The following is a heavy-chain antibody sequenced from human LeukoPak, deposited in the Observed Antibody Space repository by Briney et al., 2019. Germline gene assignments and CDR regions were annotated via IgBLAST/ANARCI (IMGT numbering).Heavy chain of an antibody. CDR2: IRYSGSA. V-gene: IGHV4-59*01. CDR3: AKFGNQGYFGFNFFDS. CDR1: GDSIIGYY. D-gene: IGHD3-10*01. Sequence: SETLSLTCTVSGDSIIGYYWSWIRQPPGKGLEWIGYIRYSGSANYNPSLKSRVTISVDTSKNQFSLTLGSLTAADTAVYYCAKFGNQGYFGFNFFDSWGQGTLVTVSS. J-gene: IGHJ4*02.